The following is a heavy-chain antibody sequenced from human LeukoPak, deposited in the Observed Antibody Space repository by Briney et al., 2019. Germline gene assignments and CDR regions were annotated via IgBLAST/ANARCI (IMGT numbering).Heavy chain of an antibody. CDR1: GYSISSGYY. D-gene: IGHD6-19*01. V-gene: IGHV4-38-2*02. CDR3: ARLAVAGNY. CDR2: IYHSGST. J-gene: IGHJ4*02. Sequence: SETLSLTCTVSGYSISSGYYWGWIRQPPGKGLEWIGSIYHSGSTYYNPSLKSRVTISVDTSKNQFSLKLSSVTAADTAVYYCARLAVAGNYWGQGTLVTVSS.